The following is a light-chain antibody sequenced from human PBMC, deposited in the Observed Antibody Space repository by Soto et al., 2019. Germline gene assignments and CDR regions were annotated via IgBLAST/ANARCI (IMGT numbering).Light chain of an antibody. CDR1: SSNIGTNA. Sequence: QSVLTQPPSASGTPGQRVTISCSGGSSNIGTNAVNWYQQLPGTAPKLLIYNNNQRPSGVPDRFSGSKSGTSASLAISGLQSEDYFDYYCATWDDSLYGYVFGTGTNVTV. CDR2: NNN. J-gene: IGLJ1*01. CDR3: ATWDDSLYGYV. V-gene: IGLV1-44*01.